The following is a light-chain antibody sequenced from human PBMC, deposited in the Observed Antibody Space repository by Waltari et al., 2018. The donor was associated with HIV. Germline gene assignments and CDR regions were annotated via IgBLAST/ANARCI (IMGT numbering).Light chain of an antibody. CDR3: CSYAGSSTLI. CDR1: SSDVGSYNL. Sequence: QSALTQPASVSGSPGQSITISCTGTSSDVGSYNLVSWYQQNPDKAPKLMFYEVSKRPSGVSNRFSGSKSGNTASLTISGLQAEDEAAYYCCSYAGSSTLIFGGGTKLTVL. V-gene: IGLV2-23*02. CDR2: EVS. J-gene: IGLJ2*01.